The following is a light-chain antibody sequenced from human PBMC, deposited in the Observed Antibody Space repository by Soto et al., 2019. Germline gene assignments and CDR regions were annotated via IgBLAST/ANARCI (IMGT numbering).Light chain of an antibody. Sequence: EIVLTQSPGTLSLSPGERATLSCRASQSVSSSSLAWYQQKPGQAPRLLIYGASSRATGIPDRFSGSGSGTDFPLTISRLEPEDFVVYYCQQYGTSPFTFGPGTKGDIK. CDR1: QSVSSSS. CDR2: GAS. J-gene: IGKJ3*01. V-gene: IGKV3-20*01. CDR3: QQYGTSPFT.